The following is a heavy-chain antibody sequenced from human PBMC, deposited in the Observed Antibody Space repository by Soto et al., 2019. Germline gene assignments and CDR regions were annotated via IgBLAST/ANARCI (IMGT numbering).Heavy chain of an antibody. CDR3: ATNIRLDF. V-gene: IGHV3-11*06. CDR1: GYTITDHY. D-gene: IGHD3-16*01. CDR2: ISSDSVYT. Sequence: GESLRLSCEVSGYTITDHYMTWIRQVPGKGLEWVSYISSDSVYTNYADSVRGRFTISRDNAKNSLYLELSSLRAEDTAVYHCATNIRLDFWGQGTQVTVSS. J-gene: IGHJ4*02.